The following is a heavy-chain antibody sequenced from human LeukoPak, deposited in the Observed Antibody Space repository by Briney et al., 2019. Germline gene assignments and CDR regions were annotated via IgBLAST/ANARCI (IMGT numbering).Heavy chain of an antibody. J-gene: IGHJ4*02. D-gene: IGHD1-26*01. CDR1: GFTFSSYW. V-gene: IGHV3-7*01. Sequence: SGGSLRLSCAASGFTFSSYWMSWVRQAPGKGLEWVANIKQDGSEKYYADSVKVRFTISRDNARDSLYLQMNSLRVEDTAVYYCARDPGSYTSYWGQGTLVTVSS. CDR3: ARDPGSYTSY. CDR2: IKQDGSEK.